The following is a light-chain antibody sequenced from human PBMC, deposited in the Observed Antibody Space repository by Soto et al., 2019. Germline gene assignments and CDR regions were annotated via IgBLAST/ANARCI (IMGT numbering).Light chain of an antibody. CDR1: SGDIGSYNR. Sequence: LTQPASVSGSPGQSITISCTGTSGDIGSYNRVSWYQQHPGKAPKLIIYEVTDRPSGVSNRFSSSKSGNTASLTISGLQAEDEAEYYCSSYTNINTRACVFGTGTKVTVL. J-gene: IGLJ1*01. CDR3: SSYTNINTRACV. V-gene: IGLV2-14*01. CDR2: EVT.